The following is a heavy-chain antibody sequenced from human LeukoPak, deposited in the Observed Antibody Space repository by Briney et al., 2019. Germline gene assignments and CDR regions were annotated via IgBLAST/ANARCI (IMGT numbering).Heavy chain of an antibody. CDR1: GFTFNYFS. D-gene: IGHD6-13*01. CDR2: ISSSNTI. Sequence: GGSLRLSCAASGFTFNYFSVNWVRQAPGKGLEWVSYISSSNTIYYADSVKGRFTISRDNARNSLYLQMNSLRDEDTAVYYCARDRDHSNNWYIFLDYWGQGTLVTVSS. CDR3: ARDRDHSNNWYIFLDY. V-gene: IGHV3-48*02. J-gene: IGHJ4*02.